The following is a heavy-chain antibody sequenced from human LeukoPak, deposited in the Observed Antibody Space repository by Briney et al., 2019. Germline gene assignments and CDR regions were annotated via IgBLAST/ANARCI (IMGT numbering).Heavy chain of an antibody. Sequence: GGSLRLSRAGSGFTFRSYWTHWVRHDPGKGLVWVARLNGDGSSISYADSVKGRFTISRDSAKNTLYLQMNSLRAEETGVYYCTRGGDGYNPCLYWGQGTLVTVSS. D-gene: IGHD5-24*01. V-gene: IGHV3-74*01. J-gene: IGHJ4*02. CDR3: TRGGDGYNPCLY. CDR2: LNGDGSSI. CDR1: GFTFRSYW.